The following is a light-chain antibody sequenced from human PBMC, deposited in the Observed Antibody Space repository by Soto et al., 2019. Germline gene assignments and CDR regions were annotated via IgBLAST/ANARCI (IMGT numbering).Light chain of an antibody. CDR2: RTN. V-gene: IGLV1-47*01. Sequence: QSVLTQPPSASGTPGQRVTISCSGSSSNIGSNYVYWYQQLPGTAPKLLIYRTNQRPSGVPDRFSGSKSGTSASLAISGLGSEDEADYYCAAWDDSLSGVVFGGGTKVTVL. CDR3: AAWDDSLSGVV. CDR1: SSNIGSNY. J-gene: IGLJ2*01.